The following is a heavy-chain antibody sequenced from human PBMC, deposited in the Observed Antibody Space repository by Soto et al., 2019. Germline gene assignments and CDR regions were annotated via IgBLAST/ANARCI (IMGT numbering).Heavy chain of an antibody. D-gene: IGHD3-10*01. CDR1: GFTFSNAW. Sequence: PGGSLRLSCAASGFTFSNAWMNWVRQAPGKGLEWVGRIKSKTDGGTTDYAAPVKGRFTISRDDSKNTLYLQMNSLKTEDTAVYYCTTGYPYYYGSGSLFYYYYYGMDVWGQGTTVTVSS. V-gene: IGHV3-15*07. J-gene: IGHJ6*02. CDR3: TTGYPYYYGSGSLFYYYYYGMDV. CDR2: IKSKTDGGTT.